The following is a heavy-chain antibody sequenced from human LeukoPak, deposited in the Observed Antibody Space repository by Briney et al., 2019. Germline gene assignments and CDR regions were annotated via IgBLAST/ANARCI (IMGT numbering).Heavy chain of an antibody. CDR3: ARGSTMIVPGAFDI. V-gene: IGHV3-7*01. Sequence: GGSLRLSCAASGFTFSSYWMSWVRQAPGKGLEWVANIKQDGSEKYYVDSVKGRFTISSDNAKNSLYLQMNSLRAEDTAVYYCARGSTMIVPGAFDIWGQGTMVTVSS. D-gene: IGHD3-22*01. CDR1: GFTFSSYW. CDR2: IKQDGSEK. J-gene: IGHJ3*02.